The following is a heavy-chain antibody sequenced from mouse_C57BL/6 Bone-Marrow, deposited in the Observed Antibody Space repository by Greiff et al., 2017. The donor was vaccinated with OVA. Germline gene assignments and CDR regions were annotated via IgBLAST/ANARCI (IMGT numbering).Heavy chain of an antibody. J-gene: IGHJ3*01. CDR1: GYAFTNYL. Sequence: VQLKQSGAELVRPGTSVKVSCTASGYAFTNYLIEWVKQRPGQGLEWIGVINPGSGGTNYNEKFTGKGTLTADKSSSTAYIQLSSLTSEDSAVYFCARPPRYGSSFTWFAYWGQGTLVTVSA. V-gene: IGHV1-54*01. CDR3: ARPPRYGSSFTWFAY. CDR2: INPGSGGT. D-gene: IGHD1-1*01.